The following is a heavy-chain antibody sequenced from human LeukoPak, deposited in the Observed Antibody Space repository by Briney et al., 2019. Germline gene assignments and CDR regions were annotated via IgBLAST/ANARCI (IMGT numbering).Heavy chain of an antibody. CDR2: IYHSGST. D-gene: IGHD4-23*01. CDR1: GGSISSGNW. Sequence: SGTLSLTYVVSGGSISSGNWWTWVRQPPGKGLEWIGEIYHSGSTNYNPSLKSRVTISVDKSKSQFSLKLNSVMAADTAVYYCARNAGNSDVDYWGQGTLVTVSS. J-gene: IGHJ4*02. CDR3: ARNAGNSDVDY. V-gene: IGHV4-4*02.